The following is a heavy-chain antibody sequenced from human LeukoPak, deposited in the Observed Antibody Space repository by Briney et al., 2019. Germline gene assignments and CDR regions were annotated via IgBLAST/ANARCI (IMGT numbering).Heavy chain of an antibody. CDR2: ISSSGST. V-gene: IGHV4-61*02. J-gene: IGHJ3*02. Sequence: SETLSLTCTVSGDSISSGDCYWSWIRQPAGKGLEWIGRISSSGSTDYNPSLKSRVTISVDTSKNQFSLKLSSVTAADTAVYFCARGPYSYDSSGALDIWGQGTMVTVSS. CDR3: ARGPYSYDSSGALDI. CDR1: GDSISSGDCY. D-gene: IGHD3-22*01.